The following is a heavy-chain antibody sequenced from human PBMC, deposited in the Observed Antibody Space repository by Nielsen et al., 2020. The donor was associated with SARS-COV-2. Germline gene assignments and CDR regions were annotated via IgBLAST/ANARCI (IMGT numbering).Heavy chain of an antibody. CDR2: IYHSGST. D-gene: IGHD6-6*01. Sequence: SETLSLTCAVSGGSISSSNWWSWVRQPPGKGLEWIGEIYHSGSTNYNPSLKSRVTISVDKSKNQFSLRLSSVTAADTAVYYCARLQYAAARPLGMDVWGQGTTVTVS. CDR1: GGSISSSNW. J-gene: IGHJ6*02. CDR3: ARLQYAAARPLGMDV. V-gene: IGHV4-4*02.